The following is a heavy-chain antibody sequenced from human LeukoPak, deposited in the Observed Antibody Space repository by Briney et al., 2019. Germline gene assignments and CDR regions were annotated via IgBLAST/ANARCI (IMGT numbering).Heavy chain of an antibody. D-gene: IGHD2/OR15-2a*01. CDR2: MYHIGGT. J-gene: IGHJ6*02. Sequence: SETLSLTCTVSGGSISSYYWSWIRQPPGKGLEWIGYMYHIGGTNYNPSLKSRVTISVDTSKKQFFLKLTSVTATDTAVYYCARQISPYGMDVWGQGTTVIVSS. V-gene: IGHV4-59*08. CDR3: ARQISPYGMDV. CDR1: GGSISSYY.